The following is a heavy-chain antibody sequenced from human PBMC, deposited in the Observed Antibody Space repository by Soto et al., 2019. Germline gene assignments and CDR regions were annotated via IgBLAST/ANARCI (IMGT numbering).Heavy chain of an antibody. Sequence: GSSVKVSCKASGYTFTGYYMHWVRQAPGQGLEWMGWINPNSGGTNYAQKFQGRVTMTRDTSISTTYMELSRLRSDATAVYYCVRAYYEFWSGHGDAFDIWGQGTIVTVSS. J-gene: IGHJ3*02. V-gene: IGHV1-2*02. CDR2: INPNSGGT. CDR1: GYTFTGYY. CDR3: VRAYYEFWSGHGDAFDI. D-gene: IGHD3-3*01.